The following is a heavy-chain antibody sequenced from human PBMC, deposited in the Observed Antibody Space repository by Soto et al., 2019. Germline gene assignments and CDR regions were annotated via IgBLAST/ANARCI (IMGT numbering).Heavy chain of an antibody. Sequence: PSETLSLTCTVSGGSINSYYWSWIRQPPGRGPEYVGYISYSGSTNYNPSLKGRITMSLDTSKNQFSLKLSSVTAADTAVYYCASLNFDLLTGYYAFDFWGQGTMVTVS. V-gene: IGHV4-59*08. D-gene: IGHD3-9*01. CDR2: ISYSGST. CDR1: GGSINSYY. J-gene: IGHJ3*01. CDR3: ASLNFDLLTGYYAFDF.